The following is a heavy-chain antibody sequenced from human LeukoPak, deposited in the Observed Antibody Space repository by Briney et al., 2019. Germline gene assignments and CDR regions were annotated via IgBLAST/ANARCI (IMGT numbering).Heavy chain of an antibody. CDR2: ISAYNGNT. V-gene: IGHV1-18*01. CDR3: ARDLITMVRGGPHAFDI. J-gene: IGHJ3*02. Sequence: GASVKVSCKASGYTFTSYGISWVRQAPGQGLEWMGWISAYNGNTNYAQKFQGRVTMTRDTSISTAYMELSRLRSDDTAVYYCARDLITMVRGGPHAFDIWGQGTMVTVSS. D-gene: IGHD3-10*01. CDR1: GYTFTSYG.